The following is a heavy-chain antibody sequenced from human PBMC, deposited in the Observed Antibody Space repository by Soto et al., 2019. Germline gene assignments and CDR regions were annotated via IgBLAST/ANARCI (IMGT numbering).Heavy chain of an antibody. CDR3: TTEAEYYDFWSGYYG. V-gene: IGHV3-15*01. Sequence: EVQLVESGGGLVKPGGSLRLSCAASGFTFSNAWMSWVRQAPGKGLEWVGRIKSKTDGGTTDYAAPVKGRFTISRDDSKNTLYLQMNSLKTEDTAVYYYTTEAEYYDFWSGYYGWGQGTLVTVSS. D-gene: IGHD3-3*01. CDR1: GFTFSNAW. J-gene: IGHJ4*02. CDR2: IKSKTDGGTT.